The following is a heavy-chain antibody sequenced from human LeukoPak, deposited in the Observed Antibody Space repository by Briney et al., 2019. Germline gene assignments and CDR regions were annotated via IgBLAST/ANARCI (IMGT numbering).Heavy chain of an antibody. Sequence: ASVKVSCKASGYIFTGYYMHWVRQAPGQGLEWMGWINPKSGATNYAQKFQDRVTMTRDTSITTAYMELDLLRSDDTAVYYCARGDYYGSPKVVAAWGQGTLVTISS. CDR2: INPKSGAT. CDR3: ARGDYYGSPKVVAA. CDR1: GYIFTGYY. D-gene: IGHD3-10*01. V-gene: IGHV1-2*02. J-gene: IGHJ5*02.